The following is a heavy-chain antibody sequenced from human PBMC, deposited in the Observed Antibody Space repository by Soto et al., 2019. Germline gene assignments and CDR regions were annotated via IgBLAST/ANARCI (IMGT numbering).Heavy chain of an antibody. CDR3: ANLGYCSGGSCYGGVFYPSY. J-gene: IGHJ4*02. CDR2: INPSGGST. V-gene: IGHV1-46*03. D-gene: IGHD2-15*01. CDR1: GYTLTSNS. Sequence: GTSVKVSCKESGYTLTSNSMHWVRQAPRQRLERMGIINPSGGSTSYAQKFQGRVTMTRDTSTSTVYMELSSLRSEDTAVYYCANLGYCSGGSCYGGVFYPSYWGQGTLVTVSS.